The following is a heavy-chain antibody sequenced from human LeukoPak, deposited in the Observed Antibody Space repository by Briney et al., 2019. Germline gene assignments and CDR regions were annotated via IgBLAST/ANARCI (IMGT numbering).Heavy chain of an antibody. D-gene: IGHD1-7*01. CDR3: ARGGQKLRYYMDV. CDR1: GGSISTTGYY. V-gene: IGHV4-39*07. CDR2: IYYSGST. J-gene: IGHJ6*03. Sequence: SETLSLTCTVSGGSISTTGYYWGWIRQPPGKGLEWIGNIYYSGSTYYNPSLNSRLTISVDTSKNQFSLKLSSVTAADTAVYYCARGGQKLRYYMDVWGKGTTVTVSS.